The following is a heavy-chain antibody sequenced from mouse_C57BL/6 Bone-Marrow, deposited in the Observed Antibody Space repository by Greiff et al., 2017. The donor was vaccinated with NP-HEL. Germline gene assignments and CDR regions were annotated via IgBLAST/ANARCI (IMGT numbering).Heavy chain of an antibody. J-gene: IGHJ3*01. V-gene: IGHV1-64*01. CDR1: GYTFTSYW. Sequence: QVQLQQPGAELVKPGASVKLSCKASGYTFTSYWMHWVKQRPGQGLEWIGMIHPNSGSTNYNEKFKSKATLTVDKSSSTAYMQLSSLTSEDSAVYYCARRGLNYYGSERAWFAYWGQGTLVTVSA. CDR3: ARRGLNYYGSERAWFAY. D-gene: IGHD1-1*01. CDR2: IHPNSGST.